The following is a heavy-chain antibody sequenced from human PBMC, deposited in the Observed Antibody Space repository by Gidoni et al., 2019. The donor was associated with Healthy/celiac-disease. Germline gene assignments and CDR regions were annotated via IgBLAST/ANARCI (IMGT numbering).Heavy chain of an antibody. CDR3: AGGGSYLDDP. CDR2: ISSSSSYI. CDR1: GFTFSSYS. V-gene: IGHV3-21*01. D-gene: IGHD2-2*02. Sequence: EVQLVESGGGLVKPGGSLRLSCAASGFTFSSYSMNWVRQAPGKGLEWVSSISSSSSYIYYADSVKGRFPISRDNAKNSLYLQMTSLRAEDTAVYYCAGGGSYLDDPWGQGTLVTVSS. J-gene: IGHJ5*02.